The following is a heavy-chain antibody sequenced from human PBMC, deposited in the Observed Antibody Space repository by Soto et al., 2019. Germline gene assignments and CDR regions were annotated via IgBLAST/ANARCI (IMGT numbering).Heavy chain of an antibody. CDR1: GGTFSSYA. Sequence: QVQLVQSGAEVKKPGSSVKVSCKASGGTFSSYAISWVRQAPGQGLEWMGGIIPIFGTANYAQKFQGRVTITADESTSTAYMELSSLRSEDTAVYYCARDLGTTPGDYYYYGMDVWGQGTTVTVSS. D-gene: IGHD1-7*01. V-gene: IGHV1-69*12. CDR3: ARDLGTTPGDYYYYGMDV. J-gene: IGHJ6*02. CDR2: IIPIFGTA.